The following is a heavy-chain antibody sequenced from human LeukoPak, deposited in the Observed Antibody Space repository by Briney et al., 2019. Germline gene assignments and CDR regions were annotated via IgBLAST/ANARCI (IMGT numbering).Heavy chain of an antibody. V-gene: IGHV3-7*01. CDR3: ARPYYDSSGSHFDY. J-gene: IGHJ4*02. CDR1: GFTLSSYW. D-gene: IGHD3-22*01. CDR2: IKQDGSEK. Sequence: GGSLRLSCAASGFTLSSYWMSWVRQAPGKGLEWVANIKQDGSEKYYVDAVKGRFTISRDNAKTSLYLQMTSLSAEDTAVYYCARPYYDSSGSHFDYWGQRTLVTVSS.